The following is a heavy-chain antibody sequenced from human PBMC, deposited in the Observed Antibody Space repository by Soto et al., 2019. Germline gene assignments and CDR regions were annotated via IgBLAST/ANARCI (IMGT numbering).Heavy chain of an antibody. CDR2: IIPIFGTA. V-gene: IGHV1-69*06. D-gene: IGHD1-1*01. Sequence: SVKVSCKASGGTFSSYSISWVRQAPGQGLEWMGGIIPIFGTANYAQKFQGRVTITADKSTSTAYMELSSLRSEDTAVYYCARATTRDYYYGMDVWGQGTTVTVSS. J-gene: IGHJ6*02. CDR3: ARATTRDYYYGMDV. CDR1: GGTFSSYS.